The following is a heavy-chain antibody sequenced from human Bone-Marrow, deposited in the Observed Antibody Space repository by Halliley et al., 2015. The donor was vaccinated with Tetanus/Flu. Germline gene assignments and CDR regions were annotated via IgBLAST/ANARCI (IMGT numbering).Heavy chain of an antibody. CDR3: ARRPPAFGPTSNS. J-gene: IGHJ5*02. Sequence: SLRLSCAASGFSFSSYTMHWVRQAPGKGLEWVSSITSSENYIYYADSVKGRFTISRDNAKSSVSLQMNSLRAEDTAVYYCARRPPAFGPTSNSWGQGTLVTVS. CDR1: GFSFSSYT. D-gene: IGHD3-10*01. CDR2: ITSSENYI. V-gene: IGHV3-21*01.